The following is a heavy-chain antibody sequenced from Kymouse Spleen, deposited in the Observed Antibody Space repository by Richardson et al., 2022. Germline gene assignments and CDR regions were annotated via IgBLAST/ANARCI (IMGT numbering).Heavy chain of an antibody. CDR1: GGSISSGGYY. CDR3: AREGTMVRGVPYYYYYYGMDV. J-gene: IGHJ6*02. D-gene: IGHD3-10*01. V-gene: IGHV4-31*03. CDR2: IYYSGST. Sequence: QVQLQESGPGLVKPSQTLSLTCTVSGGSISSGGYYWSWIRQHPGKGLEWIGYIYYSGSTYYNPSLKSRVTISVDTSKNQFSLKLSSVTAADTAVYYCAREGTMVRGVPYYYYYYGMDVWGQGTTVTVSS.